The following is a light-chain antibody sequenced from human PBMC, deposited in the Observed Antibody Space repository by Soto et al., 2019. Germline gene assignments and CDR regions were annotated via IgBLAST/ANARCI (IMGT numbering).Light chain of an antibody. J-gene: IGLJ1*01. CDR2: EVS. CDR3: SSHGGANNFYV. V-gene: IGLV2-8*01. Sequence: QSVLTQPASSSGSPGQSVTISCTGTSSDIGAYDYVSWYQQHPGKVPKLMIYEVSKRPSGVPDRFSASKSGNTASLTVSGLQAEDEADYYCSSHGGANNFYVYGTGTKVTVL. CDR1: SSDIGAYDY.